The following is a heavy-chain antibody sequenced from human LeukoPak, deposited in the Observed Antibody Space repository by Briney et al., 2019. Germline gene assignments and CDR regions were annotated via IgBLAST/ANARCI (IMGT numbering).Heavy chain of an antibody. V-gene: IGHV4-59*01. J-gene: IGHJ6*03. D-gene: IGHD6-19*01. CDR3: ARVGLDHYYYMDV. CDR2: IYYSGST. CDR1: GGSISSYY. Sequence: SETLSLTCTVSGGSISSYYWSWIRQPPGKGLEWIGYIYYSGSTNYNPSLKSRVTISVDTSKNQFSLKLSSVTAADTAVYYCARVGLDHYYYMDVWGKGTTVTISS.